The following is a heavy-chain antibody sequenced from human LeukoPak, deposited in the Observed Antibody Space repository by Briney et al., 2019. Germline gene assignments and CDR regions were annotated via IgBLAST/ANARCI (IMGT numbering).Heavy chain of an antibody. D-gene: IGHD5-18*01. CDR2: IIPIFGTA. Sequence: ASVKVSCKASGGTFSSYAISWVRQAPGQGLEWMGGIIPIFGTANYAQKFQGRVTINADESTSTAYMELSSLRSEDTAVYYCARSGYSYGYLYRLPFDYWGQGTLVTVSS. J-gene: IGHJ4*02. V-gene: IGHV1-69*01. CDR1: GGTFSSYA. CDR3: ARSGYSYGYLYRLPFDY.